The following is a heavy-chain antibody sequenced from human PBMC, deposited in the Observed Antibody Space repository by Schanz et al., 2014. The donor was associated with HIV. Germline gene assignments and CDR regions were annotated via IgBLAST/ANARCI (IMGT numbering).Heavy chain of an antibody. CDR3: AKDMGSGSYETFDI. V-gene: IGHV3-9*01. Sequence: EVQLVESGGGLVQPGRSLRLSCAASGFSFDDYAMDWVRQAPGKGLEWVSGISWNSGSIGYADSVKGRFTISRDNAKNSLYLQMNSLRAEDTALYYCAKDMGSGSYETFDIWGQGTMVTVSS. CDR2: ISWNSGSI. J-gene: IGHJ3*02. D-gene: IGHD1-26*01. CDR1: GFSFDDYA.